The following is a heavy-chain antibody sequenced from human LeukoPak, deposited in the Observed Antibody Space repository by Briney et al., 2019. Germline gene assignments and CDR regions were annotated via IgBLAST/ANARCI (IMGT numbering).Heavy chain of an antibody. J-gene: IGHJ4*02. D-gene: IGHD6-19*01. CDR3: AREEVAGYFDY. CDR1: GFTVSNSY. CDR2: VYDGDTT. V-gene: IGHV3-53*01. Sequence: GGSLRLSCAASGFTVSNSYMSWVRQAPGKGLEWVSAVYDGDTTYYADSVKGRFTISRDNSKNTLYLQMNSLRAEDTAVYYCAREEVAGYFDYWGQGTLVTVSS.